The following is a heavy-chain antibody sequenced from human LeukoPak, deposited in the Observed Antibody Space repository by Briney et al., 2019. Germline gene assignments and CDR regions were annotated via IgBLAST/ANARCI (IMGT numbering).Heavy chain of an antibody. D-gene: IGHD3-3*01. Sequence: ASVKVSCKASGYTFTGYYMHWVRQAPGQGLEWMGWINPNSGGTNYAQEFQGRVTMTRDTSISTAYMELSRLRSDDTAVYYCARDRPIFGVVYAWFDPWGQGTLVTVSS. J-gene: IGHJ5*02. CDR3: ARDRPIFGVVYAWFDP. CDR1: GYTFTGYY. CDR2: INPNSGGT. V-gene: IGHV1-2*02.